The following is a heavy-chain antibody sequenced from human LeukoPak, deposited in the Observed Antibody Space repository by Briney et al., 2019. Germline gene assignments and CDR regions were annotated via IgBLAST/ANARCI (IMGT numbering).Heavy chain of an antibody. J-gene: IGHJ4*02. CDR3: ARGGYSANEAFDY. CDR2: ISYDGSNK. D-gene: IGHD5-12*01. Sequence: GGSLRLSCAAPGFTFSSYAMHWVRQAPGKGLEWVAVISYDGSNKYYADSVKGRFTISRDNSKNTLYLQMNSLRAEDTAVYYCARGGYSANEAFDYWGQGTLVTVSS. CDR1: GFTFSSYA. V-gene: IGHV3-30*04.